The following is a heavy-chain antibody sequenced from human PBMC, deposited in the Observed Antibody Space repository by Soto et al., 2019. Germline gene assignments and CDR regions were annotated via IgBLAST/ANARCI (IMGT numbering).Heavy chain of an antibody. CDR3: ARAIMYYYDSSGSVVSYYGMDV. Sequence: GASVKVSCKASGGTFSSYAISWVRQAPGQGLEWMGGIIPIFGTANYAQKFQGRVTITADESTSTAYMELSSLRSEDTAVYYCARAIMYYYDSSGSVVSYYGMDVWGQGTTVTVSS. J-gene: IGHJ6*02. D-gene: IGHD3-22*01. CDR1: GGTFSSYA. V-gene: IGHV1-69*13. CDR2: IIPIFGTA.